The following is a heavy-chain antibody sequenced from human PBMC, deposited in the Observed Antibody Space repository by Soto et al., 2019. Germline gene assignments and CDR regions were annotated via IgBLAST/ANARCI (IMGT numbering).Heavy chain of an antibody. V-gene: IGHV1-18*01. CDR3: AGDGRKQLWVEGLNAMDV. CDR2: ISAFNGQT. J-gene: IGHJ6*02. Sequence: QVQLVQSGPEVKKPGASVKVSCKTSGYSFTTYGISWVRLAPGQGLEWMGWISAFNGQTNYGQKFRGRVTFTTDTSTNTAYMELRSLTSDDTAMYYCAGDGRKQLWVEGLNAMDVWGQGTTVTVSS. D-gene: IGHD5-18*01. CDR1: GYSFTTYG.